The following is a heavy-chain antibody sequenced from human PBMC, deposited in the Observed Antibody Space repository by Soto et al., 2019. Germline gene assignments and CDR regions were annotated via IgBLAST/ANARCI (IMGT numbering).Heavy chain of an antibody. CDR1: GFTFSNAW. Sequence: GGSLRLSCAASGFTFSNAWMSWVRQVPGKGLEWVGRIKSKTHGGTTDYAAPVKGRFTISRDDSKNTLYLQMNSLRAEDTAVYYCASPAVDIVGRSGYYFDYWGQGTLVTVSS. CDR2: IKSKTHGGTT. V-gene: IGHV3-15*01. D-gene: IGHD5-12*01. CDR3: ASPAVDIVGRSGYYFDY. J-gene: IGHJ4*02.